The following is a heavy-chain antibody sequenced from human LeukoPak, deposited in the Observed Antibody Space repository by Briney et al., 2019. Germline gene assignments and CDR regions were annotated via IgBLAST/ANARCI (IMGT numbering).Heavy chain of an antibody. D-gene: IGHD3-10*01. CDR2: IYYSGST. CDR3: ARHINRAGINY. CDR1: GGSISSYY. J-gene: IGHJ4*02. V-gene: IGHV4-59*08. Sequence: SETLSLTCTASGGSISSYYGSWIRQPPGKGLEWIGYIYYSGSTNYNPSLKSRVTISVDTSKNQFSLKLSSVTAADTAVYYCARHINRAGINYWGQGTLVTVSS.